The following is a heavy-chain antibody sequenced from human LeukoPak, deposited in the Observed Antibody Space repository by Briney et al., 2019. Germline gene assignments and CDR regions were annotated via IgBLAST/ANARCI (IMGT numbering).Heavy chain of an antibody. V-gene: IGHV4-31*03. J-gene: IGHJ4*02. CDR3: ARHIVGAPGFDY. D-gene: IGHD1-26*01. Sequence: SETLSLTCTVSGGPINNGAYYWSWIRQHPGKGLEWIGYIYYSGSTYYNPSLKSRLTISVNTSTNQFSLNLSSVTAADTAVYYCARHIVGAPGFDYWGQGTLVPVSS. CDR1: GGPINNGAYY. CDR2: IYYSGST.